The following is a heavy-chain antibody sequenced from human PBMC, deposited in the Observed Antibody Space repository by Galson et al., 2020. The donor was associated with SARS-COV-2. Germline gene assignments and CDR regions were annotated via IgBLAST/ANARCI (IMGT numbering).Heavy chain of an antibody. V-gene: IGHV1-24*01. D-gene: IGHD1-1*01. CDR3: AMTAPAQLSGWFDP. CDR1: GYTLTELS. CDR2: FDPEDGET. Sequence: ASVKVSCKVSGYTLTELSMHWVRQAPGKGLEWMGGFDPEDGETIYAQKFQGRVTMTEDTSTDTAYLDLSSLRSEDTAVYYCAMTAPAQLSGWFDPWGQGTLVTVSS. J-gene: IGHJ5*02.